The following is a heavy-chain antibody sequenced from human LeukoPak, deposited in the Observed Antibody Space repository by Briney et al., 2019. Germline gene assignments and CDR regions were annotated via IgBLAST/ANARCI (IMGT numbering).Heavy chain of an antibody. J-gene: IGHJ6*02. CDR2: INPKSGAT. CDR1: GYTFTGYY. Sequence: ASVKVSCKASGYTFTGYYMHWVRQAPGQGLEWMGWINPKSGATTYAQKFQDRVTLTRDTSINTAYMDLSGLTSDDTAVFYCAKGATEGYYFYYGLDVWGQRTTVTVSS. CDR3: AKGATEGYYFYYGLDV. V-gene: IGHV1-2*02.